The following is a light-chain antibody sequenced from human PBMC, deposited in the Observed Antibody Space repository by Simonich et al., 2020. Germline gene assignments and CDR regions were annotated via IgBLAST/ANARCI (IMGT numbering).Light chain of an antibody. Sequence: IVLTQSPGTLSLSPGERATLSCRASQSVSSSYLAWYQQKPGRAPRLLIYDASSRATGIPDRFSGSGSGTDFTLTISRLEPEDFAVYYCQQYGSSPDTFGQGTKVEIK. CDR2: DAS. CDR3: QQYGSSPDT. V-gene: IGKV3-20*01. CDR1: QSVSSSY. J-gene: IGKJ1*01.